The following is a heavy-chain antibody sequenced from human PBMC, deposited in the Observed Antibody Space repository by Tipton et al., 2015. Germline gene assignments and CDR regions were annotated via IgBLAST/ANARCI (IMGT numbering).Heavy chain of an antibody. D-gene: IGHD3-22*01. CDR3: ARDLQITRMLRDAFDI. V-gene: IGHV1-18*01. CDR2: ISGFNGKT. Sequence: QLVQSGAEVRKPGASVKVSCKASGYNFITYGISWVRQAPGQGLEWMGWISGFNGKTKYAQKFQGRLNMTIETSTSTAYMELRSLRSDDTAVYYCARDLQITRMLRDAFDIWGQGTVVTVSS. J-gene: IGHJ3*02. CDR1: GYNFITYG.